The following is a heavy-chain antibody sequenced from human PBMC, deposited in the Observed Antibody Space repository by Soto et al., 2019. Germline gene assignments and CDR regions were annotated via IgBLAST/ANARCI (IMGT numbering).Heavy chain of an antibody. J-gene: IGHJ6*03. CDR2: ISSSGSTI. Sequence: GSLRLSCAASGFTFSDYYMSWIRQAPGKGLEWVSYISSSGSTIYYADSVKGRFTISRDNAKNSLYLQMNSLRAEDTAVYYCARVERGYSGYDPYYYYMDVWGKGTTVTVSS. CDR3: ARVERGYSGYDPYYYYMDV. CDR1: GFTFSDYY. D-gene: IGHD5-12*01. V-gene: IGHV3-11*01.